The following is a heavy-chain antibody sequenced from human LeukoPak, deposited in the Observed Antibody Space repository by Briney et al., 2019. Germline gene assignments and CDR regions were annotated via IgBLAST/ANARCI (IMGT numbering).Heavy chain of an antibody. CDR1: GGSISSYY. CDR3: ARHKYCSGGSCYSVENWFDP. J-gene: IGHJ5*02. Sequence: SETLSLTCTVSGGSISSYYWSWIRQPAGKGLEWIGRIYTSGSTNYNPSLKSRVTMSVDTSKNQFSLKLSSVTAADTTVYYCARHKYCSGGSCYSVENWFDPWGQGTLVTVSS. V-gene: IGHV4-4*07. D-gene: IGHD2-15*01. CDR2: IYTSGST.